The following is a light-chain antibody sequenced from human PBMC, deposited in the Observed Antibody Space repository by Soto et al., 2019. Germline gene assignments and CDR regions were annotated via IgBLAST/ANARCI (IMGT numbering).Light chain of an antibody. CDR3: QQYSNYSFT. CDR1: QSISDW. J-gene: IGKJ3*01. CDR2: DAS. V-gene: IGKV1-5*01. Sequence: DIQMTQSPSTLSASVGDRVTITCRASQSISDWLAWYQQKPGKAPKLLIYDASSLQGGVPSRFSGSGFGTEFTLTVSSLQADDFATYYCQQYSNYSFTFGPGTKVDMK.